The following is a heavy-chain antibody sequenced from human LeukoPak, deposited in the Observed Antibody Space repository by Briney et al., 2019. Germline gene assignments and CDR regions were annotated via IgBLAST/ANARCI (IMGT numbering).Heavy chain of an antibody. CDR1: GGSISSGGYY. Sequence: PSETLSLTCTVSGGSISSGGYYWSWIRQPPGKGLEWIGYIYHSGSTYYNPSLKSRVTISVDTSKNQFSLKLSSVTAADTAVYYCARSGPGGLPLAFDIWGQGTMVTVSS. CDR3: ARSGPGGLPLAFDI. J-gene: IGHJ3*02. V-gene: IGHV4-30-2*02. D-gene: IGHD1-14*01. CDR2: IYHSGST.